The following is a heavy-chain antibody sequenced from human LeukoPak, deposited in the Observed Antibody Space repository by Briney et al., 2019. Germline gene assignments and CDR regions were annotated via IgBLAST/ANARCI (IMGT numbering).Heavy chain of an antibody. CDR1: GGSFSGYY. Sequence: SETLSLTCAVYGGSFSGYYWSWIRQPPGKGLEWIGYIYYSGSTNYNPSLKSRVTISVDTSKNQFSLKLSSVTAADTAVYYCARGGSFCSGGSCYFGTWFDPWGQGTLVTVSS. J-gene: IGHJ5*02. V-gene: IGHV4-59*01. D-gene: IGHD2-15*01. CDR2: IYYSGST. CDR3: ARGGSFCSGGSCYFGTWFDP.